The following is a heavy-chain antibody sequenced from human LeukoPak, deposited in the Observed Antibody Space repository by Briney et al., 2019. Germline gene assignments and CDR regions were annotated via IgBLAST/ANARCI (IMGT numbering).Heavy chain of an antibody. CDR1: GFTFGSYA. D-gene: IGHD5-12*01. V-gene: IGHV3-30*04. J-gene: IGHJ6*03. CDR2: ISYDGSNK. CDR3: AKGGGYEAQYYYYYLDV. Sequence: GGSLRLSCAGSGFTFGSYAMHWVRQAPGKGLEWVAVISYDGSNKYYADSVKGRFTVSRDNSKNTLYLQMKSLRAEDTAVYYCAKGGGYEAQYYYYYLDVWGKGTTVTISS.